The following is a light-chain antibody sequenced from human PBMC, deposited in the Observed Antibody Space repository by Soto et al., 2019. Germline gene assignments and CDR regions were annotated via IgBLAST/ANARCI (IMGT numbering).Light chain of an antibody. CDR3: QQYGRSPLMYT. Sequence: ESVLTQSPGTLSLSPGERATLSCRASQSITSTFLAWYQQKPGQAPRLLIYGASSRATGIPDRFSGSGSERDFTLTISRLEPEDIAVYFCQQYGRSPLMYTFGQGTKLEIK. CDR2: GAS. V-gene: IGKV3-20*01. J-gene: IGKJ2*01. CDR1: QSITSTF.